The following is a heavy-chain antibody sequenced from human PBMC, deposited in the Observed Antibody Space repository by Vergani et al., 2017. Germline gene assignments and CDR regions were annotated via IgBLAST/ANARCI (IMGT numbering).Heavy chain of an antibody. Sequence: QVQLVQSGSELKKPGASVKLSCKASGYTFTRYALSWVRQAPGQGLEWLGWINTNTGDPTYAQAFRGRFVFSLDTSVSTVFLQISSLKAEDTAVYYCARESGGVDYWGQGTLVTVSS. J-gene: IGHJ4*02. D-gene: IGHD6-25*01. CDR3: ARESGGVDY. CDR2: INTNTGDP. CDR1: GYTFTRYA. V-gene: IGHV7-4-1*02.